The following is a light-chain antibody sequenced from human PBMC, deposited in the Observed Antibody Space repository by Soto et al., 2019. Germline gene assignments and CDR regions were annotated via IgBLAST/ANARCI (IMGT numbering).Light chain of an antibody. V-gene: IGKV3-20*01. CDR1: QSVSSSY. CDR2: GAS. J-gene: IGKJ2*01. Sequence: EIVLTQSPGTLSLSPGERATLSCRASQSVSSSYLAWYQQKPGQAPRLLIYGASSRATGIPDRFSGSGSWTYFTLTISRLEPEDFAVYYCQQYCSPPRFTFGQGTKLEIK. CDR3: QQYCSPPRFT.